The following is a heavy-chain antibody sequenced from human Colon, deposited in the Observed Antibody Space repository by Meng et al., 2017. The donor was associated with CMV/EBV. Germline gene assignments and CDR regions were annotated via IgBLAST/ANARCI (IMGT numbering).Heavy chain of an antibody. CDR1: GGSINNYS. CDR2: IYSDGTT. CDR3: ARDWGYCSGDTCHSHFDY. V-gene: IGHV4-4*07. D-gene: IGHD2-15*01. Sequence: GRQQEAGQGLVKPSETLSLTCIASGGSINNYSWNWTRQPAGKGLEWIGRIYSDGTTNYNPSLRSRVSMSVDTSKNQFSLKLTSATAADTAVYYCARDWGYCSGDTCHSHFDYWGQGTLVTVSS. J-gene: IGHJ4*02.